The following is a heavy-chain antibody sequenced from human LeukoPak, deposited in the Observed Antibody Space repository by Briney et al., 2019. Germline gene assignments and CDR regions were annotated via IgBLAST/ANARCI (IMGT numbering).Heavy chain of an antibody. D-gene: IGHD5-18*01. J-gene: IGHJ4*02. CDR1: GGSFSGYY. CDR2: INHSGST. CDR3: ASTARRVLPFDY. Sequence: SETLSLTCAVYGGSFSGYYWSWIRQPPGKGLEWIGEINHSGSTNYNPSLKSRVTISVDTSKNQFSLKLSSVTAADTAVYYCASTARRVLPFDYWGQGTLVTVPS. V-gene: IGHV4-34*01.